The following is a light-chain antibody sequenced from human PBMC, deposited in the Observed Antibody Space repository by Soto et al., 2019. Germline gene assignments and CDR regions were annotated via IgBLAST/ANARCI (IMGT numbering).Light chain of an antibody. J-gene: IGLJ2*01. CDR3: AAWDDSLNAVV. V-gene: IGLV1-44*01. CDR1: SSNIGSNT. CDR2: SNN. Sequence: QPVLTQPPSASGTPGPRVTISCSGSSSNIGSNTVNWYQQLPGTAPKLLIYSNNQRPSGVPDRFSGSKSGTSASLAISGLQSEDEADYYCAAWDDSLNAVVFGGGTKLTVL.